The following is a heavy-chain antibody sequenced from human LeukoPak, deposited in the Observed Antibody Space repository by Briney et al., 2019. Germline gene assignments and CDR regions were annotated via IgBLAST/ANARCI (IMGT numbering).Heavy chain of an antibody. D-gene: IGHD2/OR15-2a*01. V-gene: IGHV4-34*01. CDR3: ARSFLDYMDV. CDR2: INHSGSA. Sequence: PSETLSLTCAVYGGSFSRYCWSWIRQPPGKGLEWIGEINHSGSANYNPSLKSRVTMSVDTSRNQFSLKLRSVTAADTAVYFCARSFLDYMDVWGKGTTVTVSS. J-gene: IGHJ6*03. CDR1: GGSFSRYC.